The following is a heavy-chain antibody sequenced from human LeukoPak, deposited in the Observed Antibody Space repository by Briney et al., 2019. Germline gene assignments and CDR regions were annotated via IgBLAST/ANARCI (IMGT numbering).Heavy chain of an antibody. J-gene: IGHJ4*02. CDR2: ISSSSSYI. V-gene: IGHV3-21*01. CDR3: ASMTTEDY. CDR1: GFTSSSYS. D-gene: IGHD4-17*01. Sequence: GGSLRLSCGASGFTSSSYSMNWVRQAPGKGLEWVSSISSSSSYIYYADSVKGRFTISRDNAKNSLYLQMNSLRAEDTAVYYCASMTTEDYWGQGTLVTVSS.